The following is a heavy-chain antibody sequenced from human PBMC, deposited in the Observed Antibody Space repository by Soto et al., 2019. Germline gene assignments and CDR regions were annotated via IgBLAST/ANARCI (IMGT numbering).Heavy chain of an antibody. CDR1: VYTFTSYG. J-gene: IGHJ4*02. Sequence: ASVKVSCKASVYTFTSYGISWVRQAPGQGLEWMGWISAYNGNTNYAQKLQGRVTMTTDTSTSTAYMELRSLRSDDTAVYYCARVREYQLLFDYWGQGTLVTVSS. CDR2: ISAYNGNT. V-gene: IGHV1-18*01. CDR3: ARVREYQLLFDY. D-gene: IGHD2-2*01.